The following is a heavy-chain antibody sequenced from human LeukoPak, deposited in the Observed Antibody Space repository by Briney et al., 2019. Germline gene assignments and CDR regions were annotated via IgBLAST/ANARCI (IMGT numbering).Heavy chain of an antibody. V-gene: IGHV1-69*04. CDR2: IIPILGIA. Sequence: GASVKVSCKASGGTFSSYAISWVRQAPGQGLEWVGRIIPILGIANYAQKFQGRVTITADKSTSTAYMELSSLRSEDTAVYYCATSGGGAAAGTDYYYYGMDVWGQGTTVTVSS. CDR3: ATSGGGAAAGTDYYYYGMDV. D-gene: IGHD6-13*01. CDR1: GGTFSSYA. J-gene: IGHJ6*02.